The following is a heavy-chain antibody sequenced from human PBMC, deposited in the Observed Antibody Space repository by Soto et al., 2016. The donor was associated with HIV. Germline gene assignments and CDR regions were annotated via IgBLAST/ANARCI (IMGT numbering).Heavy chain of an antibody. Sequence: EVQLVESGGRLVQPGGSLRLSCAASGFTFRSYWMHWVRQIPGKGLAWVSRINNGGSSSAYADSVKGRFTISRDNAKNTLYLQMRSLTAEDTGLYYCVRDLMTGFNERPTSDYWGQGTLVTVSS. CDR1: GFTFRSYW. J-gene: IGHJ4*02. D-gene: IGHD2-15*01. CDR2: INNGGSSS. V-gene: IGHV3-74*01. CDR3: VRDLMTGFNERPTSDY.